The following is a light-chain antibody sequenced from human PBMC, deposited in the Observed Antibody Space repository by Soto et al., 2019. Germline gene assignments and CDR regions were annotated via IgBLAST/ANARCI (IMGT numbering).Light chain of an antibody. J-gene: IGKJ2*01. V-gene: IGKV3-15*01. Sequence: EIVMTQSPATLSVSPGERATLSCRASQSVSSNLAWYQQKPGQAPRLLIYSASTRATGIPARFSGSGSGTEFSLTISSLQSEDFAVCYCQQYHNWLPYTFGQGTKLEIK. CDR1: QSVSSN. CDR2: SAS. CDR3: QQYHNWLPYT.